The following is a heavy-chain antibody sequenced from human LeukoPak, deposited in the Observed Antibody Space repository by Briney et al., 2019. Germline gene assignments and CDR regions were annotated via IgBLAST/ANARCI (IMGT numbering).Heavy chain of an antibody. J-gene: IGHJ4*02. CDR2: ISSSSSTI. V-gene: IGHV3-48*04. CDR1: GFTFSSYA. CDR3: ASPNVDWAFDY. D-gene: IGHD3-9*01. Sequence: GGSLRLSCAASGFTFSSYAMSWVRQAPGKGLEWVSYISSSSSTIYYADSVKGRFTISRDNTKNSLYLQMNSLRAEDTAVYYCASPNVDWAFDYWGQGTLVTVSS.